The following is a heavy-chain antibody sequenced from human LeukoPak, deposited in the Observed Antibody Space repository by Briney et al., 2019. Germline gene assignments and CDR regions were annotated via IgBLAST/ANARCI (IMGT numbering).Heavy chain of an antibody. J-gene: IGHJ3*02. CDR2: ISGSGGST. Sequence: GGSLRLSCAASGFTFSSYWMHWVRQAPGKGLVWVSAISGSGGSTYYADSVKGRFTISRDNSKNTLYLQMNSLRAEDTAVYYCANLPLAGRRAFDIWGQGTMVTVSS. V-gene: IGHV3-23*01. CDR1: GFTFSSYW. CDR3: ANLPLAGRRAFDI.